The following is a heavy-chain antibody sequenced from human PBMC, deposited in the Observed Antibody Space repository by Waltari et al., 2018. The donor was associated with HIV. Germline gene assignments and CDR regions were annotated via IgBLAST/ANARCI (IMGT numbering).Heavy chain of an antibody. Sequence: QVQLVQSGAEVKNPGASVKVSCKASGYTFPTYTIHWGRQAPGQRLEWMGWINAGNGNTKYSQNFQDRVTLTRDTSASTAYMELSSLRSEDTALYYCARTYDILTGFGWFDPWGQGTLVTVSS. D-gene: IGHD3-9*01. J-gene: IGHJ5*02. CDR1: GYTFPTYT. CDR3: ARTYDILTGFGWFDP. CDR2: INAGNGNT. V-gene: IGHV1-3*01.